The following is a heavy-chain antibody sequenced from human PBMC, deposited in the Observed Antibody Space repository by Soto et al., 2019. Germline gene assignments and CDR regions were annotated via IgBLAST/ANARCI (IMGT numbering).Heavy chain of an antibody. D-gene: IGHD6-13*01. V-gene: IGHV4-59*01. CDR2: IYYSGST. Sequence: SETLSLTCTVSGGSISSYYWSWIRRPPGKGLEWIGYIYYSGSTNYNPSLKSRVTISVDTSKNQFSLKLSSVTAADTAVYYCARSRGIAAAGPHYFDYWGQGTLVTVSS. CDR1: GGSISSYY. CDR3: ARSRGIAAAGPHYFDY. J-gene: IGHJ4*02.